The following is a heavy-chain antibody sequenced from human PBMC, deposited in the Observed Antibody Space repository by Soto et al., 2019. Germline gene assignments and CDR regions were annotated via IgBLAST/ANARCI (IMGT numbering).Heavy chain of an antibody. CDR2: ISYDGNNK. D-gene: IGHD1-1*01. CDR3: AKSVYNWNDGFFDY. CDR1: GFAFSTYG. Sequence: LRLSCAASGFAFSTYGMHLFRQAPGKGLEWVAVISYDGNNKYYADSVKGRFTISRDNSKNTLYLQMSSLRAEDTAVYYCAKSVYNWNDGFFDYWGQGTLVTVSS. J-gene: IGHJ4*02. V-gene: IGHV3-30*18.